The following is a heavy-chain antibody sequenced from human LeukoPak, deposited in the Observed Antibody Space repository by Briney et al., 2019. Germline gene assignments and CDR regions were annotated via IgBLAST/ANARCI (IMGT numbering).Heavy chain of an antibody. V-gene: IGHV1-8*01. Sequence: GASVKVSCKASGYTFTSYDINWVRQATGQGLEWMGWMNPNSGNTGYAQKFQGRVTMTRNTSISTAYMELSSLRSEDTAVYYCARVNGHSYGHPFDYWGQGTLVTVSS. CDR2: MNPNSGNT. J-gene: IGHJ4*02. CDR1: GYTFTSYD. CDR3: ARVNGHSYGHPFDY. D-gene: IGHD5-18*01.